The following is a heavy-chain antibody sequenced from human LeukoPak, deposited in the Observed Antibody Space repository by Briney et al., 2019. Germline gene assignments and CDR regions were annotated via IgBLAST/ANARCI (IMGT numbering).Heavy chain of an antibody. CDR3: ARQRSSGSIINP. CDR1: AVSISSTTYY. D-gene: IGHD6-19*01. CDR2: IYYSGST. Sequence: SETLSLTCTVSAVSISSTTYYWSWIRQPPGKGLEWIGYIYYSGSTNYNPSLKSRVTISVDTSKNQFSLKLSSVTAADTAVYYCARQRSSGSIINPWGQGTLVTVSS. V-gene: IGHV4-61*05. J-gene: IGHJ5*02.